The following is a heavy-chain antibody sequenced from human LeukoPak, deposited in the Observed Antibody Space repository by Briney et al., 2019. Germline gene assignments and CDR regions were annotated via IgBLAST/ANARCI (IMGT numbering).Heavy chain of an antibody. CDR2: ISSSGSTI. CDR3: ARASFYPSIVGATVFFDY. V-gene: IGHV3-11*01. J-gene: IGHJ4*02. CDR1: GFTFSGYY. D-gene: IGHD1-26*01. Sequence: PGGSLRLSCAASGFTFSGYYMSWIRQAPGKGLEWVSYISSSGSTIYYADSVKGRFTISRDNAKNSLYLQMNSLRAEDTAVYYCARASFYPSIVGATVFFDYWGQGTLVTVSS.